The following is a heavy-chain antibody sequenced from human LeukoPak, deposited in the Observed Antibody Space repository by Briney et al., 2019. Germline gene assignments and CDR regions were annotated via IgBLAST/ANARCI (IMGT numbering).Heavy chain of an antibody. CDR2: ISGSSSTI. CDR1: GFTFSSYS. Sequence: PGGSLRLSCAASGFTFSSYSMNWVRQAPGKGLEWVSYISGSSSTIYYADSVKGRFTISRDNAKNSLYLQMNSLGDEDTAVYYCARDSTATSSPIDYWGQGTLVTVSS. V-gene: IGHV3-48*02. J-gene: IGHJ4*02. CDR3: ARDSTATSSPIDY.